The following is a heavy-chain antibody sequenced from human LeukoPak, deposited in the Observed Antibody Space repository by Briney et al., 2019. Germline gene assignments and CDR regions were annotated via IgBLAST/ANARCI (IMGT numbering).Heavy chain of an antibody. CDR3: AREVMINSRADPRDGMDV. CDR1: DFTVSSNY. Sequence: GGSLRLSCAVSDFTVSSNYMSWVRQAPGKGLEWVALIARGDSTFYADSVKGRVTISRDKLKNTLYLRMKNLTAEDSAVYFCAREVMINSRADPRDGMDVWGQGTAVTVSS. CDR2: IARGDST. V-gene: IGHV3-66*01. D-gene: IGHD3-9*01. J-gene: IGHJ6*02.